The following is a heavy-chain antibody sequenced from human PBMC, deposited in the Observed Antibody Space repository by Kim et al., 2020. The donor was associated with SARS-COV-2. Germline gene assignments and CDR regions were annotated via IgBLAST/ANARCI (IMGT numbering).Heavy chain of an antibody. Sequence: ASVKVSCKAFGYTFTSYAMNWVRQAPGQGLEWMGWINTNTGNPTYAQGFTGRFVFSLDTSVSTAYLQISSLKAEDTAVYYCARGGDYYGSYGMDVWGQGTTVTVSS. CDR2: INTNTGNP. CDR1: GYTFTSYA. CDR3: ARGGDYYGSYGMDV. V-gene: IGHV7-4-1*02. D-gene: IGHD3-10*01. J-gene: IGHJ6*02.